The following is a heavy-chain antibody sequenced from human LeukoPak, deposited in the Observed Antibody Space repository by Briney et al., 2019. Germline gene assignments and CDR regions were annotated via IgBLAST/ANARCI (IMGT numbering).Heavy chain of an antibody. CDR3: ARFSWDYYYGMDV. CDR2: IWYGGSNK. V-gene: IGHV3-33*08. CDR1: GFTFSSYG. J-gene: IGHJ6*02. D-gene: IGHD7-27*01. Sequence: GGSLRLCCAASGFTFSSYGMHWVRQAPGKGLEWVAVIWYGGSNKYYADSVKGRFTISRDNSKNTLYLQMNSLRAEDTAVYYCARFSWDYYYGMDVWGQGTTVTVSS.